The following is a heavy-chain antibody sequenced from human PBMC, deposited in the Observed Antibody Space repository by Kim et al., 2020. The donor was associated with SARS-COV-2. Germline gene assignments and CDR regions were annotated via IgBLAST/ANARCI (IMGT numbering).Heavy chain of an antibody. D-gene: IGHD1-26*01. CDR1: GFTFSSQG. CDR2: ISGSGDNT. CDR3: AKLVGTRDIPFYS. J-gene: IGHJ4*02. Sequence: GGSLRLSCAASGFTFSSQGMSWVRQAPGKGLEWVSSISGSGDNTYYADSVKGRFTISRDNSKNTVSLQMNSLGAEDTAIYYCAKLVGTRDIPFYSWGQGILVTVSS. V-gene: IGHV3-23*01.